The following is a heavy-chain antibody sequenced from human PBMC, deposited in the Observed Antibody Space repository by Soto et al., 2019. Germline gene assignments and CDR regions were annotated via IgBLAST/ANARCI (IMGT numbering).Heavy chain of an antibody. CDR2: VSFDGTNK. CDR3: ARDQTGITTAGGGRIAH. D-gene: IGHD6-13*01. CDR1: GFTFSTHA. Sequence: QVQLVESGGGVVQPGRSLRLSCAASGFTFSTHAMHWVRQAPGKGLECVAIVSFDGTNKYHADSVKGRFTISRDNSKNTLYLQMSGLTPEDTAVYYCARDQTGITTAGGGRIAHWGQGPLVTVSS. J-gene: IGHJ4*02. V-gene: IGHV3-30-3*01.